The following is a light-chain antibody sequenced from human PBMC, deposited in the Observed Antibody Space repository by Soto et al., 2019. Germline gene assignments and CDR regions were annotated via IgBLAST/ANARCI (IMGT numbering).Light chain of an antibody. J-gene: IGKJ5*01. CDR3: QQRSNWPPENT. CDR1: QSVSSD. CDR2: DAS. Sequence: EIVLTQSPATLSLSPGERATLSCRASQSVSSDLAWYQQKPGQAPRLLIYDASNRATGIPARFSVSGSGTDFTLTISSLEPEDFAVYYCQQRSNWPPENTFGQGTRLEIK. V-gene: IGKV3-11*01.